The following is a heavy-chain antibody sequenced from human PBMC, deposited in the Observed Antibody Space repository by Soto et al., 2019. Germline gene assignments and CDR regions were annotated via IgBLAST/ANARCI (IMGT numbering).Heavy chain of an antibody. J-gene: IGHJ4*02. V-gene: IGHV4-31*03. CDR3: ARGNYYDSRISYFDS. CDR2: IYYSGST. D-gene: IGHD3-22*01. Sequence: SETLSLTCTVSGGSISSGGYYWSWIRQHPGKGLEWIGYIYYSGSTYYNPSLKSRVTISVDTSKNQFSLKLSSVTAADTAVYSCARGNYYDSRISYFDSWGQGTLVTVSS. CDR1: GGSISSGGYY.